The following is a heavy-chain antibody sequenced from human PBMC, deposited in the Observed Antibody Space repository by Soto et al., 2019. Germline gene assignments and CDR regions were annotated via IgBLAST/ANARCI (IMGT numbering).Heavy chain of an antibody. V-gene: IGHV3-9*01. J-gene: IGHJ2*01. Sequence: EVQLVESGGGLVQPGRSLRLSCAASGFTFDDYAMHWVRQAPGKGLEWVSGISWNSGSIGYADSVKGRFTISRDNAKNSLYLQINSLRAEDTALYYCAKGPYGDYWYFNLWGRGTLVTVSS. CDR3: AKGPYGDYWYFNL. D-gene: IGHD4-17*01. CDR1: GFTFDDYA. CDR2: ISWNSGSI.